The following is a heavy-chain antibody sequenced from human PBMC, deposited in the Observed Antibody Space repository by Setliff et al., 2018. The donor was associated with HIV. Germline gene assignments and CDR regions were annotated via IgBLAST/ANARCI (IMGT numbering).Heavy chain of an antibody. J-gene: IGHJ4*02. Sequence: ASVKVSCKASGYTFSDYYIHWVRQAPGQGLEWMGWISPNRGATNFAQKFLGRFTISRDNAKNSLYLQMNSLRVEDTAVYYCTRDGSGWSQDWGQGTLVTVSS. D-gene: IGHD6-19*01. CDR2: ISPNRGAT. V-gene: IGHV1-2*02. CDR1: GYTFSDYY. CDR3: TRDGSGWSQD.